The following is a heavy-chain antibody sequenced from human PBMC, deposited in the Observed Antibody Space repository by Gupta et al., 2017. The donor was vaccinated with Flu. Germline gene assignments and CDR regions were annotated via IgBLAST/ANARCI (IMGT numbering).Heavy chain of an antibody. V-gene: IGHV1-46*04. J-gene: IGHJ4*02. CDR1: GYTFTGFH. CDR3: ARNLAGSGWHYFDY. CDR2: LNPNGGST. Sequence: QVELLQSGAEVKQPGASVKVSCTASGYTFTGFHIHWVRQVPGQGLEWVGILNPNGGSTRVAQKLQGRVTMTRDTSSTTVYMELSSLRSDDTAMYYCARNLAGSGWHYFDYWGQGTLVTVAS. D-gene: IGHD6-19*01.